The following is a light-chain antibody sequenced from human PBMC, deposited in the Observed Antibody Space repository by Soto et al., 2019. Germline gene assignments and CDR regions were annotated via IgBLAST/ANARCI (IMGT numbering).Light chain of an antibody. Sequence: QSVLTQPPSASGTPGQRVTISCSGSSSNIGSNTVNWYQQLPGTAPKLLIYSNNQRPSGVPDRFSGSKSGTSASLAISGLQAEDEALYYCSSNKIGSTYVFGTGTKLTVL. V-gene: IGLV1-44*01. CDR2: SNN. J-gene: IGLJ1*01. CDR1: SSNIGSNT. CDR3: SSNKIGSTYV.